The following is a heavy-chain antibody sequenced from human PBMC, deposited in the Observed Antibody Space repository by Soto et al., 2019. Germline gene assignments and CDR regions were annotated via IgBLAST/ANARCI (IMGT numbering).Heavy chain of an antibody. CDR3: AKATATGGGAFDI. J-gene: IGHJ3*02. V-gene: IGHV3-23*01. D-gene: IGHD2-8*02. Sequence: GGSLRLSCAASGFICSSYDMSWVRQAPGKGLEWVSTILVDGRTFYVDSVKGRFTISRDTSQNTVYLQMNSLTAGDTALYYCAKATATGGGAFDICGQGTMVTVSS. CDR1: GFICSSYD. CDR2: ILVDGRT.